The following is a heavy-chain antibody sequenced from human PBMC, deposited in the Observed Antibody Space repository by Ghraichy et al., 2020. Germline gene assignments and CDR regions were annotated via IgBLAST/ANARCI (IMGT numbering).Heavy chain of an antibody. J-gene: IGHJ6*02. V-gene: IGHV3-23*01. CDR1: GFTFSSYA. CDR2: ISGSGGST. CDR3: AIHSGSYYMYYYGMDV. Sequence: GGSLRLSCAASGFTFSSYAMSWVRQAPGKGLEWVSAISGSGGSTYYADSVKGRFTISRDNSKNTLYLQMNSLRAEDTAVYYCAIHSGSYYMYYYGMDVWGQGSTVTVSS. D-gene: IGHD1-26*01.